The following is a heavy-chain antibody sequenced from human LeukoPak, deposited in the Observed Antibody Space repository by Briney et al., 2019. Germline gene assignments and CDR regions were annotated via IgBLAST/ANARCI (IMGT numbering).Heavy chain of an antibody. J-gene: IGHJ3*02. D-gene: IGHD3-22*01. CDR2: IIPIFGTA. CDR3: ARGDYDSSGFNPHAFDI. CDR1: GGTFSSYA. V-gene: IGHV1-69*05. Sequence: SVKVSCKASGGTFSSYAISWVRQAPGQGLEWMGGIIPIFGTANYAQKFQGRVTITTDESTSTAYMELSSLRSEDTAVYYCARGDYDSSGFNPHAFDIWGQGTMATVSS.